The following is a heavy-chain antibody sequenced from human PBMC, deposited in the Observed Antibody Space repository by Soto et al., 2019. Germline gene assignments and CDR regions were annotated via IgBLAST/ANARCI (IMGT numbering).Heavy chain of an antibody. V-gene: IGHV3-7*03. Sequence: GGSLRLSCAASGFTFSSYWMNWVRQAPGNGLEWVASINQDGSEKKYVDSVKGRFTISRDKSKSTLYLQMTSLRAEDTAVYYCAKDLQFSGWLSAQTFDYWGQGTQVTVSS. J-gene: IGHJ4*02. CDR2: INQDGSEK. CDR3: AKDLQFSGWLSAQTFDY. D-gene: IGHD6-19*01. CDR1: GFTFSSYW.